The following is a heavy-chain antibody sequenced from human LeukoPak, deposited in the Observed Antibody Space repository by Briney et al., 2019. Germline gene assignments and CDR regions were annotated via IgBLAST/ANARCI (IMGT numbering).Heavy chain of an antibody. V-gene: IGHV3-7*01. D-gene: IGHD6-19*01. CDR3: ARDRGSSGWYEFDY. Sequence: GGSLRLSCAASGFTSSNYWMSWVRQAPRKGLEWVANIKQDGSERYYVDSVKGRFTISRDNAKNSLYLQMNSLRAEDTAVYYCARDRGSSGWYEFDYWGQGTLVTVSS. CDR1: GFTSSNYW. J-gene: IGHJ4*02. CDR2: IKQDGSER.